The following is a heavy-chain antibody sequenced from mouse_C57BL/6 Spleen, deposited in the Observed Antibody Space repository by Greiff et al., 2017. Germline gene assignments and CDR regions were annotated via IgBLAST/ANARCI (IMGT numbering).Heavy chain of an antibody. CDR2: IDPENGDT. V-gene: IGHV14-4*01. CDR1: GFNIKDDY. J-gene: IGHJ4*01. CDR3: TTAVVSKIGY. Sequence: VQLKQSGAELVRPGASVKLSCTASGFNIKDDYMHWVKQRPEQGLEWIGWIDPENGDTEYASKFQGKATITADTSSNTAYLQLSSLTSEDTAVYYCTTAVVSKIGYWGQGTSVTVSS. D-gene: IGHD1-1*01.